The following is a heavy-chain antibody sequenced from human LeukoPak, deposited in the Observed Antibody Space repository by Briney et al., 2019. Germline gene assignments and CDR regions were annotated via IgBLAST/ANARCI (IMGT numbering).Heavy chain of an antibody. J-gene: IGHJ4*02. CDR3: AREGGSYNFDS. Sequence: GGSLRLSCAASGFIFSIYAMTWVRQAPGKGLEWVSGISGIDTTTYYADSVKGRFTISRDNSKNTLYLQMNSLRAEDTAVYYCAREGGSYNFDSWGQGTVVTVSS. CDR1: GFIFSIYA. CDR2: ISGIDTTT. D-gene: IGHD1-26*01. V-gene: IGHV3-23*01.